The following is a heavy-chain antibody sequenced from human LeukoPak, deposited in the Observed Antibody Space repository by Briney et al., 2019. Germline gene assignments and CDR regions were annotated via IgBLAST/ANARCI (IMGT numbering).Heavy chain of an antibody. J-gene: IGHJ4*02. V-gene: IGHV4-4*07. Sequence: SETLSLTCTVSGGSISGYYWSWIRQPAGKGLEWIGRIYTSGSTNYNPSLKSGVTISVEKSKNQLSLKLSSVTAADSAVYYCAGRDYWGQGILVTVSS. CDR1: GGSISGYY. CDR2: IYTSGST. CDR3: AGRDY.